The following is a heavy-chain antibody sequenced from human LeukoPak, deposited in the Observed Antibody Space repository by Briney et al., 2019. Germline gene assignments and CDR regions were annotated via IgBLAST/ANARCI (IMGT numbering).Heavy chain of an antibody. Sequence: PGGSLRFSCAAAGFTFSNDWMHWVRQAPGKGLEWVSRTKSDGSGTNYADSVKGRFTISRDNAQNTLYLQMNNLGVDDTAVYYCARALVTRLGAFDIWGQGTMVIVFS. D-gene: IGHD1-26*01. V-gene: IGHV3-74*01. CDR3: ARALVTRLGAFDI. CDR1: GFTFSNDW. J-gene: IGHJ3*02. CDR2: TKSDGSGT.